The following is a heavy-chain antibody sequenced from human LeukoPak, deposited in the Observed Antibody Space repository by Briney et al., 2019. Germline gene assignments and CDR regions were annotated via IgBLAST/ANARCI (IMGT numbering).Heavy chain of an antibody. D-gene: IGHD3-3*01. CDR1: GGSFSGYY. Sequence: PSETLSLTCAVYGGSFSGYYWSWIRQPPGKGLEWIGEINHSGSTNYNPSLKSRVTISVDTSKNQFSLKLSSVTAADTAVYYCARDKAAPNYDFWSGYYPGVHYYYGMDVWGQGTTVTVSS. CDR3: ARDKAAPNYDFWSGYYPGVHYYYGMDV. CDR2: INHSGST. J-gene: IGHJ6*02. V-gene: IGHV4-34*01.